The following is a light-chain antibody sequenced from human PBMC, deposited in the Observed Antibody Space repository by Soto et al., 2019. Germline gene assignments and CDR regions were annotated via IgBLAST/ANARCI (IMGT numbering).Light chain of an antibody. CDR2: AAS. Sequence: EIVLTQSPVTLAWSPAYRATLSCRASHSINTSFLAWFQQKPGQAPRLLIYAASTRATGIPDRFSGSASETDFTLTINRLEPEDSAVYYCQQYASAPFSLGPGTKVDIK. CDR1: HSINTSF. V-gene: IGKV3-20*01. J-gene: IGKJ3*01. CDR3: QQYASAPFS.